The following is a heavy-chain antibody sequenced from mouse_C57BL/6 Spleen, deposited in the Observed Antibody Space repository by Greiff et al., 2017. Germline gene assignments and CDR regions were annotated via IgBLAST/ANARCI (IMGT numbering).Heavy chain of an antibody. V-gene: IGHV1-53*01. J-gene: IGHJ2*01. Sequence: QVHVKQPGTELVKPGTSVKLSCKASGYTFTSYWMHWVKQRPGQGLEWIGNVNPNNGNTTYNEKFKSKATLTVDKSSTTAYMQLSSLTYEDSAVYDCAREGYFGYWGQGTTLTVSS. CDR3: AREGYFGY. CDR2: VNPNNGNT. CDR1: GYTFTSYW.